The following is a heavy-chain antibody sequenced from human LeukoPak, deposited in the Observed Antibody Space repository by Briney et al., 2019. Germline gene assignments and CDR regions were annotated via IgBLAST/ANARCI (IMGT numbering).Heavy chain of an antibody. J-gene: IGHJ4*02. V-gene: IGHV4-4*07. Sequence: SETLSLTCTVSGGSISSYYWSWIRQPAGKGLEWIGRIYTSGSTNYNPSLKSRVTMSVDTSKNQFSLKLSSVTAADTAVYYRARSDTMVRGVIGYFDYWGQGTLVTVSS. CDR3: ARSDTMVRGVIGYFDY. CDR1: GGSISSYY. D-gene: IGHD3-10*01. CDR2: IYTSGST.